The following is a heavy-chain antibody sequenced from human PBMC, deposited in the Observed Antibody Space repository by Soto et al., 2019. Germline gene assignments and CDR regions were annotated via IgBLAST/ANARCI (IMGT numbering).Heavy chain of an antibody. D-gene: IGHD1-1*01. CDR1: GFTFSNAW. V-gene: IGHV3-15*01. J-gene: IGHJ3*02. CDR2: IKSKTDGGTT. Sequence: GGSLRLSCAAPGFTFSNAWMSWVRQAPGKGLEWVGRIKSKTDGGTTDYAAPVKGRFTISRDDSKNTLYLQMNSLKTEDTAVYYCTIQTGTTSFFAFDIWGQGTMVTVSS. CDR3: TIQTGTTSFFAFDI.